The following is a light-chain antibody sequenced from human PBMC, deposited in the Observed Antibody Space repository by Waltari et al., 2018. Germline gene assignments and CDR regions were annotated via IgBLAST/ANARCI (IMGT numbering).Light chain of an antibody. V-gene: IGLV3-19*01. CDR1: SFIRNY. CDR2: GQE. CDR3: LSRDTPSTRV. Sequence: SSEVTQDPHVSVALGQTVTITCRGDSFIRNYASWYRQRTGQAPVLVLYGQERPSGIPDRFSGSTSGDTAYLPITGAQAGDEADYYCLSRDTPSTRVFGGGTRLTVV. J-gene: IGLJ3*02.